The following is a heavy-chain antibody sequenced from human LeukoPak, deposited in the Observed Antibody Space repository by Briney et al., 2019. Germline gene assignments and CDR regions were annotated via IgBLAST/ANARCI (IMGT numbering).Heavy chain of an antibody. J-gene: IGHJ4*02. CDR1: GFTFGDYA. V-gene: IGHV3-49*04. Sequence: GGSLRLSCTASGFTFGDYAMSWVRQAPGKGLEWVGFIRSKAYGGTTEYAASVKGGFTISRDDSKSIAYLQMNSLKTEDTAVYYCTYGDYVPRDFDYWGQGTLVTVSS. CDR3: TYGDYVPRDFDY. D-gene: IGHD4-17*01. CDR2: IRSKAYGGTT.